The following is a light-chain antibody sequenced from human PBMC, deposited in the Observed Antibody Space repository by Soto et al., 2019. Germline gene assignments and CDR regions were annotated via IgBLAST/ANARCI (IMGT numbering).Light chain of an antibody. CDR2: GTS. J-gene: IGLJ1*01. Sequence: QSVLTQPPSVSGAPGQRVTISCTGGASNIGANYDVHWYQQLPGTAPKLLIYGTSNRPSGVPDRFSGSKSGTSASLAISGLQAEDEADYYCSSYAGSSTYVFGTVTQLTVL. CDR3: SSYAGSSTYV. CDR1: ASNIGANYD. V-gene: IGLV1-40*01.